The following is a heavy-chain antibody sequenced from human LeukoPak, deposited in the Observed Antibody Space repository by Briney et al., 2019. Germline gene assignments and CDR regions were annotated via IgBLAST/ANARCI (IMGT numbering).Heavy chain of an antibody. V-gene: IGHV4-31*03. CDR2: IYYSGST. Sequence: PSETLSLTCTVSGGSISSGGYYWSWIRQHPGKGLEWIGYIYYSGSTYYNPSLKSRVTISVDTSKNQFALKLSSVTAADTAVYYCAREPGYCSGGSCSNNWFDPWGQGTLVTVSS. J-gene: IGHJ5*02. CDR3: AREPGYCSGGSCSNNWFDP. CDR1: GGSISSGGYY. D-gene: IGHD2-15*01.